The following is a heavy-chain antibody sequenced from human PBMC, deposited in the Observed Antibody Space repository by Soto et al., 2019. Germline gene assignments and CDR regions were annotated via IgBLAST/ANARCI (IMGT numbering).Heavy chain of an antibody. Sequence: QVQLQESGPGLVKPSQTLSLTCTVSGGSISSGDYYWIWIRQHPGKGLEWIGYIYDSGGTYYNPSLKSRVTISTDTSKIQFSLKLSSVTAADTAVYYCATCMTTAVIFDYWGQGALVTVSS. V-gene: IGHV4-31*03. J-gene: IGHJ4*02. CDR2: IYDSGGT. CDR1: GGSISSGDYY. CDR3: ATCMTTAVIFDY. D-gene: IGHD4-17*01.